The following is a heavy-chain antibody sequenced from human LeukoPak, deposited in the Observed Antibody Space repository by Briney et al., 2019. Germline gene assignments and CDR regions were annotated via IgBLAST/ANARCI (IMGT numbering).Heavy chain of an antibody. D-gene: IGHD3-9*01. CDR3: TRDQGDDILTVRSFDY. J-gene: IGHJ4*02. Sequence: PGGSLRLSCTASGFTFGDYAMSWVRQAPGKGLEWVGFIRSKAYGGTTEYAASVKGRFTISRDDSKSIAYLQMNSLKTEDTAVYYCTRDQGDDILTVRSFDYWGQGTLVTVSS. CDR2: IRSKAYGGTT. V-gene: IGHV3-49*04. CDR1: GFTFGDYA.